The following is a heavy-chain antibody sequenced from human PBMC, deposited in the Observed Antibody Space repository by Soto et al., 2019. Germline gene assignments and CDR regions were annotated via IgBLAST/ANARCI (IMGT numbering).Heavy chain of an antibody. J-gene: IGHJ4*02. Sequence: PGGSLRLSCAASGFTFSGSAMHWVRQASGKGLEWVGRIRSKANSYATAYAASVKGRFTISRDDSKNMAYLQMNSLKTEDTAVYYCTSLSSDSRHWGQGSLVTVSS. V-gene: IGHV3-73*01. CDR1: GFTFSGSA. CDR3: TSLSSDSRH. CDR2: IRSKANSYAT. D-gene: IGHD6-25*01.